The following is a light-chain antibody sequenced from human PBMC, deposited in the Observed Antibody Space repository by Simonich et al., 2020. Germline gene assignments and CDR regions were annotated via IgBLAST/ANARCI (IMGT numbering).Light chain of an antibody. CDR3: QVWDSSTVV. Sequence: RITCGGNNIGSKNVHWYQQKPGQAPVLVIYRDSNRPSGIPERFSGSNSGNTATLTISRAQAGDEADYYCQVWDSSTVVFGGGTKLTVL. V-gene: IGLV3-9*01. CDR2: RDS. CDR1: NIGSKN. J-gene: IGLJ2*01.